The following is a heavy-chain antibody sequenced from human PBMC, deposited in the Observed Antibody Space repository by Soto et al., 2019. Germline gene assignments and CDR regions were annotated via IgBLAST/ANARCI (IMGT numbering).Heavy chain of an antibody. CDR2: VRSTDETA. J-gene: IGHJ4*01. Sequence: DVNLLESGGTLVQPGGSLTISCAASGFTFSSFAMSWVRQAPGKGLEWVSTVRSTDETASYADSVKGRFTGPRDNSTSTLFLLMNRLRVDDTGLYFCAKVRYRSWYFDNWGHGTLVTVSS. CDR3: AKVRYRSWYFDN. V-gene: IGHV3-23*01. CDR1: GFTFSSFA. D-gene: IGHD6-13*01.